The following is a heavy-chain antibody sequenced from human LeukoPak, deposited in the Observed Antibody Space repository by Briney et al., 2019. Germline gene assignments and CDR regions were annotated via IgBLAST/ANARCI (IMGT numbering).Heavy chain of an antibody. J-gene: IGHJ5*02. CDR1: GGSISSVGNY. D-gene: IGHD3-10*01. CDR2: IYYSGNT. CDR3: ARVDTMVRGVINWFDP. Sequence: SETLSLTCTVSGGSISSVGNYWSWVRQYPGKGLEWIGNIYYSGNTYYNPSLNSRLTISVDTAKNQFSLRLDSVTAADTAVYYCARVDTMVRGVINWFDPWGQGTLVIVSS. V-gene: IGHV4-31*03.